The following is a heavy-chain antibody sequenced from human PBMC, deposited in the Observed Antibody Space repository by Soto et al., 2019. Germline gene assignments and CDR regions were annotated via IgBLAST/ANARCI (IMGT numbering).Heavy chain of an antibody. J-gene: IGHJ4*02. CDR3: ARGPSHSDSYFDH. CDR2: ISYDGNNK. Sequence: GGSLILSCAASEFTFSNYAMHWVRQAPGKGLQWLAVISYDGNNKYYADSVEGRFTISRDNSKNTVYLQMNSLRLEDTAVYYCARGPSHSDSYFDHWGQGTLVTVSS. V-gene: IGHV3-30*03. CDR1: EFTFSNYA. D-gene: IGHD4-4*01.